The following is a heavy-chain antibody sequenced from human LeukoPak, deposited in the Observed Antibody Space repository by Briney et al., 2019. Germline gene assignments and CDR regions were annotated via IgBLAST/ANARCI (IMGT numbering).Heavy chain of an antibody. CDR1: GGSISGYY. CDR2: IYESGST. J-gene: IGHJ5*02. Sequence: PSETLSLTCTVSGGSISGYYWSWIRQPPGKELEWIGYIYESGSTYYNPSLESRVTISVDTSKNQFSLKLSSVTAADTAVYYCARPYDSSGYFYLWGQGTLVTVSS. CDR3: ARPYDSSGYFYL. V-gene: IGHV4-59*08. D-gene: IGHD3-22*01.